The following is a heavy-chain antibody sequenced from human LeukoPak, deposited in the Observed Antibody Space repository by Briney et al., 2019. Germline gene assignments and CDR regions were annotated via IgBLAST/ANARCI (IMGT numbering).Heavy chain of an antibody. V-gene: IGHV3-73*01. D-gene: IGHD4-17*01. CDR1: GFTFSGSA. Sequence: GGSLRLSCAASGFTFSGSAMHWVRQASGKGLEWVGRIRSKANSYATAYAASVKGRFTISRGDSKNTAYLQMNSLKTEDTAVYYCTRLGYGDSYFDYWGQGTLVTVSS. CDR2: IRSKANSYAT. J-gene: IGHJ4*02. CDR3: TRLGYGDSYFDY.